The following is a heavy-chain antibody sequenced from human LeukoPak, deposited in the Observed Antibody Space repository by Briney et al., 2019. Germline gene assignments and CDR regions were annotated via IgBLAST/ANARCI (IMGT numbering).Heavy chain of an antibody. D-gene: IGHD4-23*01. V-gene: IGHV3-33*01. Sequence: GGSLRLSCAASGFTFSSYGTHWVRQAPGWGLEWVAGIWEDGSNIYYADSVKGRFTISRDNSKNTLYLQMNSLRAEDTAVYYCARQYGGGKYYFDYWGQGTLVTVSS. CDR1: GFTFSSYG. CDR2: IWEDGSNI. CDR3: ARQYGGGKYYFDY. J-gene: IGHJ4*02.